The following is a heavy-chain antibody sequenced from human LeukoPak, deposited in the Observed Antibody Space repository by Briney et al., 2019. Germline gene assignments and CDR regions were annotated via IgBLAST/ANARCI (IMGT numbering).Heavy chain of an antibody. Sequence: GGSLKLSCAGSGFTFSSYNMNWVRQAPGKGLEWVSSISTGGTYIYYADSVKGRFTISRDNAKNSLYLQMNTLRAEDTAVYYCAWISAAGTFWGQGALVTVSS. V-gene: IGHV3-21*01. CDR3: AWISAAGTF. CDR1: GFTFSSYN. D-gene: IGHD6-13*01. J-gene: IGHJ4*02. CDR2: ISTGGTYI.